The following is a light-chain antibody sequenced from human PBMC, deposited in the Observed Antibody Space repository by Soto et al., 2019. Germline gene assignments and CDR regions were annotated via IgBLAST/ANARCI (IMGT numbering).Light chain of an antibody. V-gene: IGKV3-15*01. J-gene: IGKJ5*01. Sequence: EIVMTQSPATLSVSPGESATLSCRASQSVSSNLAWYQQKPGQAPRLLIYGASTRATGIPARFSGSGSGTEFTLTIRSLQSEDFAVYYCQQYNNWPPINCGQGTRREIK. CDR1: QSVSSN. CDR3: QQYNNWPPIN. CDR2: GAS.